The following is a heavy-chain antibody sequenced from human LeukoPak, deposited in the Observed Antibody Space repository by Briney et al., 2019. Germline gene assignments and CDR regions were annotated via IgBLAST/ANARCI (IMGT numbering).Heavy chain of an antibody. CDR1: GFTFSSYE. CDR3: ARDLGGSSSSARFDP. CDR2: ISSSGSTI. D-gene: IGHD6-6*01. Sequence: GGSLRLSCAASGFTFSSYEMNWVRQAPGKGLEWLSYISSSGSTIYYADSVKGRFTISRDNAKNSLYLQLNSLRAEDTALYYCARDLGGSSSSARFDPWGQGTLVTVSS. V-gene: IGHV3-48*03. J-gene: IGHJ5*02.